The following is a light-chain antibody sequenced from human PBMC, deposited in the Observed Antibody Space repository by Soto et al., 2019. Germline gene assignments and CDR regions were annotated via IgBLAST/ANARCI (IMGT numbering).Light chain of an antibody. J-gene: IGKJ4*01. Sequence: RLTKSTSSLSASVGDRVTITCRASQSISSYLNWYQQKPGKVPKLLIYAASTLQSGVPSRFSGSGSGTDFTLTISSLQPEDVASYYCQKYNSAPLTFGGGTKV. CDR1: QSISSY. CDR3: QKYNSAPLT. CDR2: AAS. V-gene: IGKV1-27*01.